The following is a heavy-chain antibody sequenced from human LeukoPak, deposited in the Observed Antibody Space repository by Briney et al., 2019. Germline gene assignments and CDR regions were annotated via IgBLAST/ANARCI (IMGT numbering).Heavy chain of an antibody. CDR1: GFIVSENY. Sequence: GGSLRLSCAASGFIVSENYMSWVRQAPGKGLEWVSTVYSGGLTFYADPVKGRFTISRDNSKNTLYLQMSILGAEDTAVYYCVRDRWPGLGDFWGQGTTVTVSS. D-gene: IGHD3/OR15-3a*01. CDR3: VRDRWPGLGDF. J-gene: IGHJ6*02. V-gene: IGHV3-66*01. CDR2: VYSGGLT.